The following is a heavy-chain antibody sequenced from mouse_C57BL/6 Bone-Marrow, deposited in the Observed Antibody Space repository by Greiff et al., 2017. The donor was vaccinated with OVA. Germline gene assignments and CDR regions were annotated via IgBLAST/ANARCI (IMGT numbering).Heavy chain of an antibody. Sequence: EVKLVESGGGLVQPGGSLSLSCAASGFTFTAYYMSWVRQPPGKVLEWLGFIRNKANGSTTEYSASVKGLFTMSRDNSQSILDLQMNALRAEDSSTYYCARHDWYKGLMDYWGQGTSVTVSS. CDR3: ARHDWYKGLMDY. CDR1: GFTFTAYY. J-gene: IGHJ4*01. CDR2: IRNKANGSTT. D-gene: IGHD3-3*01. V-gene: IGHV7-3*01.